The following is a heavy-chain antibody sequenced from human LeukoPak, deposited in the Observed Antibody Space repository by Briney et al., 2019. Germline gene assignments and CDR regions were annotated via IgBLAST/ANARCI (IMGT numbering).Heavy chain of an antibody. CDR2: ISSSSSYI. V-gene: IGHV3-21*01. Sequence: GGSLRLSCAASGFTFSSYSMNWVRQAPGKGLEWVSSISSSSSYIYYADSVKGRFTISRDNAKNSLYLQMNSLRAEDTAVYYCARVMSLTTVTFFDYWGQGTLVTVSS. D-gene: IGHD4-17*01. J-gene: IGHJ4*02. CDR3: ARVMSLTTVTFFDY. CDR1: GFTFSSYS.